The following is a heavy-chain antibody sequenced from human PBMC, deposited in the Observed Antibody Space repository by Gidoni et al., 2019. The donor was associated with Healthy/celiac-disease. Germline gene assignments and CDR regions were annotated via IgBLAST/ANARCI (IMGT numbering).Heavy chain of an antibody. J-gene: IGHJ6*02. V-gene: IGHV3-21*01. CDR2: ISSSSYI. D-gene: IGHD6-19*01. Sequence: EVQLVESGGGLVKPGGSLRLSCSASGFTFSTYSMYWVRQAPGKGLEWVSSISSSSYIYYADSVKGRITISRDNAKNSLYLQMNSLRAEDTAVYYCARDIRIGIAVAAEDVWGQGTTVTVSS. CDR3: ARDIRIGIAVAAEDV. CDR1: GFTFSTYS.